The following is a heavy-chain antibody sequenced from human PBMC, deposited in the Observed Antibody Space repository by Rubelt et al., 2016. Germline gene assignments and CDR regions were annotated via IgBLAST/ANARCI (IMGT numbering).Heavy chain of an antibody. CDR3: ARVGNDYGDKIDY. J-gene: IGHJ4*02. CDR2: ISHDGNNK. V-gene: IGHV3-30*04. D-gene: IGHD4-17*01. Sequence: QVQLVESGGGVVQPGRSLRLSCAASGFTFSSYAVHWVRQAPGKGLEWVGVISHDGNNKHYVDSMKGRFTISRGNSKNMLFLQINNLRPEETDVYYCARVGNDYGDKIDYWGQGTLVTVSS. CDR1: GFTFSSYA.